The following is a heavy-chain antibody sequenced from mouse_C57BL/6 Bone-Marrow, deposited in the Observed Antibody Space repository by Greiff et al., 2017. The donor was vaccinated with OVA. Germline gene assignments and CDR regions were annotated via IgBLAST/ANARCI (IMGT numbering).Heavy chain of an antibody. CDR3: ARKTTVVAPPYAMDY. CDR1: GYTFTDYY. J-gene: IGHJ4*01. V-gene: IGHV1-76*01. CDR2: IYPGSGNT. Sequence: VQVVESGAELVRPGASVKLSCKASGYTFTDYYINWVKQRPGQGLEWIARIYPGSGNTYYNEKFKGKATLTAEKSSSTAYMQLGSLTSEDSAVYFCARKTTVVAPPYAMDYWGQGTSVTVSS. D-gene: IGHD1-1*01.